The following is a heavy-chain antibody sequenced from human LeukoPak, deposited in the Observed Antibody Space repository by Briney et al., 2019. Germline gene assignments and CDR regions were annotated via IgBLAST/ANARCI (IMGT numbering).Heavy chain of an antibody. J-gene: IGHJ6*04. CDR2: IWYDGSNK. D-gene: IGHD3-10*01. V-gene: IGHV3-33*01. CDR3: ARDRGMVRGVRFYYYYGMDV. CDR1: GFTFSSYG. Sequence: GGSLGLSCAASGFTFSSYGMHWVRQAPGKGLEWVAVIWYDGSNKYYADSVKGRFTISRDNSKNTLYLQMNSLRAEDTAVYYCARDRGMVRGVRFYYYYGMDVWGKGTTVTVSS.